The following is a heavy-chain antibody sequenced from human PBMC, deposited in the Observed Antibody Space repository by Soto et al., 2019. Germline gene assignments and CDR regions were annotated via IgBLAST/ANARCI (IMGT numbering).Heavy chain of an antibody. Sequence: QVQLQESGPGLVKPSETLSLTCTVSGGSISSYYWSWIRQPPGKGLEWIGYIYYSGSTNYNPSLKRRVTISVDTSKNQFSLKLSSVTAADTAVYYCARHCSGGSCYYAFDIWGQGTMVTVSS. D-gene: IGHD2-15*01. CDR3: ARHCSGGSCYYAFDI. CDR1: GGSISSYY. J-gene: IGHJ3*02. CDR2: IYYSGST. V-gene: IGHV4-59*08.